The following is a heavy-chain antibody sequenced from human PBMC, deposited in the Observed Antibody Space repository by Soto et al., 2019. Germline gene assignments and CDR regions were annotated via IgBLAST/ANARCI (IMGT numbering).Heavy chain of an antibody. CDR2: ISGSGSST. CDR3: AKDTSYFDYVWGTYRYSFDY. CDR1: GFTFSSYA. D-gene: IGHD3-16*02. Sequence: EVQLLESGGGLVQPGGSLRLSCAVSGFTFSSYAMTWVRQAPGKGLEWVSAISGSGSSTYYADSVKGRFTISRDNSKDTLFMQMNSLRDEDTAVYYCAKDTSYFDYVWGTYRYSFDYWVQGTMVTVSS. J-gene: IGHJ4*02. V-gene: IGHV3-23*01.